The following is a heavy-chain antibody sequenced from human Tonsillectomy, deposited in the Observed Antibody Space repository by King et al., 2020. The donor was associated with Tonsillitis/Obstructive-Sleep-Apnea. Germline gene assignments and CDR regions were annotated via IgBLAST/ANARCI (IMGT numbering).Heavy chain of an antibody. J-gene: IGHJ6*03. CDR2: IWYDGSHK. CDR3: ARGGYRAVYYMDV. D-gene: IGHD5-18*01. CDR1: GFTFSSYG. V-gene: IGHV3-33*01. Sequence: VQLVESGGGVVQPGRSLRLSCAASGFTFSSYGMHWVRQAPGKGLEWVAVIWYDGSHKYYADSGKGRFTISRDNSKNTLYLQTNSLRAEDTAVYYCARGGYRAVYYMDVWGKGTTVTVSS.